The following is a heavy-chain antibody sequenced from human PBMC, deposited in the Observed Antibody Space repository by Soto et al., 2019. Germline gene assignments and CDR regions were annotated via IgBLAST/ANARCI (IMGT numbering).Heavy chain of an antibody. CDR2: IYSGGNT. CDR1: GFSVSSNY. J-gene: IGHJ6*02. CDR3: ARDSTWIPYYHYGMDV. Sequence: EVPRVESGGGLIQPGGSLRLSCAASGFSVSSNYMSWVRQAPGKGLEWVSVIYSGGNTHYADSVKGRFTISRDNSKNTLYLQMNSLRAEDTAVYYCARDSTWIPYYHYGMDVWGQGTTVTVSS. V-gene: IGHV3-53*01. D-gene: IGHD5-18*01.